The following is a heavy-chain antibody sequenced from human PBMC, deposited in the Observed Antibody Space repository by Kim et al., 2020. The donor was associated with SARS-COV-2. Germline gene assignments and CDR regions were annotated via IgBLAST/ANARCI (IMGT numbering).Heavy chain of an antibody. V-gene: IGHV3-48*04. J-gene: IGHJ4*01. Sequence: GGSLRLSCAASGFAFSPSTMCWVRQTPGMALEWVSPITSGGNTILYADSVEGRFTISRDNSKTSLYLHLSSLRPEDTAVYYCANPRNSGHCALLHY. D-gene: IGHD6-25*01. CDR1: GFAFSPST. CDR3: ANPRNSGHCALLHY. CDR2: ITSGGNTI.